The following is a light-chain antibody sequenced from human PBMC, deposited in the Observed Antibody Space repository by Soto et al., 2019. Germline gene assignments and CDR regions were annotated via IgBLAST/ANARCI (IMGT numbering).Light chain of an antibody. J-gene: IGKJ1*01. CDR2: KAS. CDR1: QTIITW. Sequence: DIQLTQSPSTQSASVGDRVTITSRASQTIITWLAWYQQKPGKAPKLLISKASSLESGVPSRFSGGGSGTEFTLTINSLQPDDSATYYCQQYHVFSWTFGQGTKVEVE. CDR3: QQYHVFSWT. V-gene: IGKV1-5*03.